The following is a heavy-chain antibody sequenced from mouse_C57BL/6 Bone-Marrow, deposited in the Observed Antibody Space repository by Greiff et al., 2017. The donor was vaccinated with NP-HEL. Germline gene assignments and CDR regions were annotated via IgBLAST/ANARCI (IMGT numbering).Heavy chain of an antibody. J-gene: IGHJ4*01. V-gene: IGHV10-1*01. CDR1: GFSFNTYA. Sequence: EVMLVESGGGLVQPKGSLKLSCAASGFSFNTYAMNWVRQAPGKGLEWVARIRSKSNNYATYYADSVKDRFTISRDDSESMLYLQMNNLKTEDTAMYYCVRQNWAYYAMDYWGQGTSVTVSS. CDR3: VRQNWAYYAMDY. CDR2: IRSKSNNYAT. D-gene: IGHD4-1*01.